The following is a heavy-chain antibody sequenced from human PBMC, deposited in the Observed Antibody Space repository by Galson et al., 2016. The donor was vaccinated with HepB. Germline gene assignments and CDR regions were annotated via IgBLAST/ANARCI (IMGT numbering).Heavy chain of an antibody. V-gene: IGHV4-31*03. Sequence: TLSLTCSVSGGSIDNGGYYWTWIRQHPVKGLECVGYIPNSGTTSYNPSLKSRVALSVDTSKNLFPLRLTGVTAADTAVYYCARGTCSGGNCDLEPFGVDVWGKGTTVTVSS. CDR1: GGSIDNGGYY. J-gene: IGHJ6*04. CDR3: ARGTCSGGNCDLEPFGVDV. D-gene: IGHD2-15*01. CDR2: IPNSGTT.